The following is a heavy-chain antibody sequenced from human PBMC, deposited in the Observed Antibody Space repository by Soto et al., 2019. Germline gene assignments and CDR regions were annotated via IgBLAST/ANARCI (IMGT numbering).Heavy chain of an antibody. CDR1: GYTFTSYG. CDR2: ISAYNGNT. D-gene: IGHD3-3*01. Sequence: ASVKVSCKASGYTFTSYGISWVRQAPGQGLEWMGWISAYNGNTNYAQKLQGRVTMTTDTSTSTAYMELRSLRSDDTAVYYCARAPSIFGVVITIPDFDYWGKGTLVTVSS. CDR3: ARAPSIFGVVITIPDFDY. J-gene: IGHJ4*02. V-gene: IGHV1-18*04.